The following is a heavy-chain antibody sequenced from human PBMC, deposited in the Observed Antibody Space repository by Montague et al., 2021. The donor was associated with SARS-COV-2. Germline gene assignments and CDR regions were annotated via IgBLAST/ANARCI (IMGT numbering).Heavy chain of an antibody. CDR2: ISSGGNK. D-gene: IGHD2/OR15-2a*01. V-gene: IGHV3-23*01. CDR3: AKNFPGQFYFDD. CDR1: GFTFSTYA. Sequence: SLRLSCAASGFTFSTYAMNWVRQAPGKGLEWVSGISSGGNKHHXXXVKGRFTISRDDSRNTLYLQMHSLRAEDTAMYYCAKNFPGQFYFDDWGQGTLVAVSS. J-gene: IGHJ4*02.